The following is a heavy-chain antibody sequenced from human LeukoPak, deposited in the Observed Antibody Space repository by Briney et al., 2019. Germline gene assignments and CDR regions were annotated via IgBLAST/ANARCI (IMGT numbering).Heavy chain of an antibody. Sequence: PGRSLRLSCTASGFIFSYHAMHWVRQAPGKGLEWVAIISYDGTDENFADSVEGRFTISRDNSMNTLYPQMNSLRPEDTAVYFCARGGLVTGTKYALEYWGQGTLVTVSS. CDR3: ARGGLVTGTKYALEY. CDR1: GFIFSYHA. D-gene: IGHD1-7*01. V-gene: IGHV3-30*01. J-gene: IGHJ4*02. CDR2: ISYDGTDE.